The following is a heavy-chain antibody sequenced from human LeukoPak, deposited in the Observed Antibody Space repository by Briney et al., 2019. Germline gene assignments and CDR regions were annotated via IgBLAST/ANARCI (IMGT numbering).Heavy chain of an antibody. V-gene: IGHV3-48*03. J-gene: IGHJ4*02. D-gene: IGHD5-24*01. CDR2: ISSSGSPI. Sequence: GGSLRLSCAASGFTFSSYEMNWVRQAPGKGLEWVSYISSSGSPIYYADSVKGRFTISRDNAKNSLYLQMNSLRAEDTAVYFCAREGGDGSNYFDYWGQGTLVAVSS. CDR3: AREGGDGSNYFDY. CDR1: GFTFSSYE.